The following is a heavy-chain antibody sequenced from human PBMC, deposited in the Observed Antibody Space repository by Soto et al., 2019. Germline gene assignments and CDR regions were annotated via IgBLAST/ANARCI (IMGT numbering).Heavy chain of an antibody. J-gene: IGHJ3*02. CDR1: VFTFSIYT. D-gene: IGHD6-25*01. V-gene: IGHV3-21*04. CDR3: ARDKGGYGDGFDM. CDR2: ISSSGTFI. Sequence: EVQLVESGGDLVKPGGSLRLSCAASVFTFSIYTMNWVRQAPGKGLEWVSSISSSGTFISYADSVEGRFTISRDNDKNSLYLQMNSLRAEDTAVYYCARDKGGYGDGFDMWGQGTMVNVSS.